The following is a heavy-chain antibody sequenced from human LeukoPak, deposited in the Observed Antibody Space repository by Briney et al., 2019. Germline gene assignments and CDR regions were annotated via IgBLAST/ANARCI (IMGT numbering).Heavy chain of an antibody. V-gene: IGHV3-9*01. CDR3: ATDREYSQEP. CDR2: ISWNSGSI. J-gene: IGHJ5*02. CDR1: GFTFDDYA. Sequence: GRSLRLSCAASGFTFDDYAMHWVRQAPGKGLEWVSGISWNSGSIGYADSVKGRFTISRDNAKNTLYLQMNRLRDEDTAVYYCATDREYSQEPWGQGTLVTVSS. D-gene: IGHD4-11*01.